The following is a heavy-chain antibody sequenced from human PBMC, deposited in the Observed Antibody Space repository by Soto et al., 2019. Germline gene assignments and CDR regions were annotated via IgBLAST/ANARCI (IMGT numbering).Heavy chain of an antibody. J-gene: IGHJ5*02. CDR1: GYTFTSYD. D-gene: IGHD6-13*01. CDR3: ARERSAAGTVWFDP. Sequence: QVQLVQSGAEVKKSGASVKVSCKASGYTFTSYDINWVRQATRQGLEWMGWMNPNSCNTGYAQKFQGRVTMTRNTSISTAYMELSSLRYEDAAVYYCARERSAAGTVWFDPWGQGTLFTVSS. CDR2: MNPNSCNT. V-gene: IGHV1-8*01.